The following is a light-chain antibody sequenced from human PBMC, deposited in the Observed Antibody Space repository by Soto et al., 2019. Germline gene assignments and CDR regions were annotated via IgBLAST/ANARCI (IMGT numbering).Light chain of an antibody. V-gene: IGKV1-33*01. Sequence: DIQMTQSPSSLSASVGDRVTITCQASQDISNYLNLYQQKPGKAPKLLMYDASNLETGVPSRFSGSGSGTDFTFTISSLQPEDIATYYCQQYDNLPLTFGGGTKVDI. CDR3: QQYDNLPLT. CDR1: QDISNY. CDR2: DAS. J-gene: IGKJ4*01.